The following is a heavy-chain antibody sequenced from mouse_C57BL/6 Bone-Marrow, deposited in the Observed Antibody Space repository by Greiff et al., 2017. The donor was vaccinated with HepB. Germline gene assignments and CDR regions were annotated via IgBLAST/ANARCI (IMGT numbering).Heavy chain of an antibody. D-gene: IGHD2-3*01. CDR1: GYTFTNYW. Sequence: QVQLQQSGAELVRPGTSVKMSCKASGYTFTNYWIGWAKQRPGHGLEWIGDIYPGGGYTKYNEKFKGKATLTADKSSSTAYMQFSSLTSEDSAIYYCARLDGYYGDYWGQGTTLTVSS. V-gene: IGHV1-63*01. J-gene: IGHJ2*01. CDR3: ARLDGYYGDY. CDR2: IYPGGGYT.